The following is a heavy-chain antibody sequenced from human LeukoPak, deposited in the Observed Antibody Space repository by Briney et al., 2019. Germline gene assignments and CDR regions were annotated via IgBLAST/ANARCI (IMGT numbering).Heavy chain of an antibody. CDR1: GGSITSGDYY. V-gene: IGHV4-30-4*08. CDR2: ISDSGST. J-gene: IGHJ4*02. D-gene: IGHD3-22*01. Sequence: SQTLSLTCTVSGGSITSGDYYWSWIRQPPWKGLEWIGYISDSGSTYFNPSLRSRLTMSVDTSKNQFSLNLNSVTAADTAVYYCASLTRSSGYSDNFDSWGQGTLVTVSS. CDR3: ASLTRSSGYSDNFDS.